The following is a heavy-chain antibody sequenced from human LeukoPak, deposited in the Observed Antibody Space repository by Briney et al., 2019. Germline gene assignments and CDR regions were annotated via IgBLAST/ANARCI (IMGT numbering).Heavy chain of an antibody. CDR3: ATVLAEMVYGDAFDI. CDR2: FDPEDGET. CDR1: GYTLTELS. J-gene: IGHJ3*02. Sequence: APVKVSCKVSGYTLTELSMHWVRQAPGKGLEWMGGFDPEDGETIYAQKFQGRVTMTEDTSTDTAYMELSSLRSEDTAVYYCATVLAEMVYGDAFDIWGQGTMVTVSS. V-gene: IGHV1-24*01. D-gene: IGHD2-8*01.